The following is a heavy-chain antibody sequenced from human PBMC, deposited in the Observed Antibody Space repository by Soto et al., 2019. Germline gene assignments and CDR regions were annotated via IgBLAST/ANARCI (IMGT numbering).Heavy chain of an antibody. V-gene: IGHV4-30-2*01. Sequence: LSETLSLACAVSVCSLTSGTYSWNWIRQPPGKGLERIGYIFPSGTTYYNPSLKSRVSISIDVSKNQFSLNLRSLTAADTAVYYCARGREFDSWGQGTLVTVSS. CDR3: ARGREFDS. J-gene: IGHJ4*02. CDR1: VCSLTSGTYS. CDR2: IFPSGTT.